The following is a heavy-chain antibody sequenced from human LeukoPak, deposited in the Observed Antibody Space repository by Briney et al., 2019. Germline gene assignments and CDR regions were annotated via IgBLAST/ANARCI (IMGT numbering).Heavy chain of an antibody. V-gene: IGHV3-7*01. CDR2: INQDGSEK. D-gene: IGHD6-13*01. J-gene: IGHJ4*02. Sequence: RGSLRPSCAASGFTFSSYWMSWVRQAPGKGLEWVANINQDGSEKYYVDSVKGRFTISRDNAKNSLYLQMNSLRAEDTAVYYCARRGGSSSWYLNYYFDYWGQGTLVTVSS. CDR1: GFTFSSYW. CDR3: ARRGGSSSWYLNYYFDY.